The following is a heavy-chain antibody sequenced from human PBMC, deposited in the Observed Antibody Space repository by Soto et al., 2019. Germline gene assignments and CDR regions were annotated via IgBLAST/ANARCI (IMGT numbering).Heavy chain of an antibody. Sequence: ASVKVSCKASGYTFTSYAMHWVRQAPGQRLEWMGWINAGNGNTKYSQKFQGRVTITRDTSASTAYMELSSLISEDTAVYYCARPKDYDDCLDLWGQGTLVTSPQ. D-gene: IGHD3-22*01. V-gene: IGHV1-3*01. CDR3: ARPKDYDDCLDL. CDR2: INAGNGNT. J-gene: IGHJ4*02. CDR1: GYTFTSYA.